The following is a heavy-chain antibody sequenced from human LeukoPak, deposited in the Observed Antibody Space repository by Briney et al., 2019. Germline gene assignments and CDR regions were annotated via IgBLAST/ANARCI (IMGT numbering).Heavy chain of an antibody. Sequence: GGSLRLSCAASVFTFSSYAMSWVRQAPGKGLEWVSAISGSGGSTYYADSVKGRFTISRDNSKNTLYLQMNSLRAEDTAVYYCARSRRITIFGVIITDYYYYGMDVWGQGTTVTVSS. V-gene: IGHV3-23*01. D-gene: IGHD3-3*01. CDR3: ARSRRITIFGVIITDYYYYGMDV. CDR1: VFTFSSYA. J-gene: IGHJ6*02. CDR2: ISGSGGST.